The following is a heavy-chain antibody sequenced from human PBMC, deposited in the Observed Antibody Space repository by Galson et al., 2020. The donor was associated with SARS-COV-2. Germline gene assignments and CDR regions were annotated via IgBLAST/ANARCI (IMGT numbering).Heavy chain of an antibody. CDR1: GFTFSSYA. CDR3: ARDLFYYYYYYMDV. CDR2: ISYDGSNK. V-gene: IGHV3-30*04. J-gene: IGHJ6*03. Sequence: LSLTCAASGFTFSSYAMHWVRQAPGKGLEWVAVISYDGSNKYYADSVKGRFTISRDNSKNTLYLQMNSLRAEDTAVYYCARDLFYYYYYYMDVWGKGTTVTISS.